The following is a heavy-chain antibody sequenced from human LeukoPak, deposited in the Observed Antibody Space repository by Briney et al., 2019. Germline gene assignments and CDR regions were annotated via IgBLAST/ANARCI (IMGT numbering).Heavy chain of an antibody. Sequence: PSETLSLTCTVSGYSISSGYYWGWIRQPPGKGLEWIGSIYHSGSSYYNPSLKSRVTISVDTSKNQFSLKLSSVTAADTAVYYCARGHDYVWGSYRPLYWGQGTLVTVSS. CDR3: ARGHDYVWGSYRPLY. J-gene: IGHJ4*02. CDR1: GYSISSGYY. V-gene: IGHV4-38-2*02. CDR2: IYHSGSS. D-gene: IGHD3-16*02.